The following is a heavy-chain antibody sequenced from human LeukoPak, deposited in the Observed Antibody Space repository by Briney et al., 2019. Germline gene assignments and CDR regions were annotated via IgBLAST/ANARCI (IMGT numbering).Heavy chain of an antibody. CDR2: ISYDGSNK. D-gene: IGHD6-19*01. CDR1: GFTFSSYG. Sequence: GGSLRLSCAASGFTFSSYGMHWVRQAPGKGLEWVAVISYDGSNKYYADSVKGRFAISRDNSKNTLYLQMNSLRAEDTAVYYCAKEDSSGWYRAFDIWGQGTMVTVSS. CDR3: AKEDSSGWYRAFDI. J-gene: IGHJ3*02. V-gene: IGHV3-30*18.